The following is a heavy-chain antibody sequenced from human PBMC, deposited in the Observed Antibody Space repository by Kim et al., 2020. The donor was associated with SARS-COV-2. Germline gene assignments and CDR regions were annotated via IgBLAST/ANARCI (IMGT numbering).Heavy chain of an antibody. D-gene: IGHD6-19*01. CDR3: AKVGTFIAVTDY. Sequence: GGSLRLSCAASGFTFSSYGMHWVRQAPGKGLEWVAVISYDGSNKYYADSVKGRFTISRDNSKNTLYLQMNSLRAEDTAVYYCAKVGTFIAVTDYWGQGTLVTVSS. CDR1: GFTFSSYG. V-gene: IGHV3-30*18. CDR2: ISYDGSNK. J-gene: IGHJ4*02.